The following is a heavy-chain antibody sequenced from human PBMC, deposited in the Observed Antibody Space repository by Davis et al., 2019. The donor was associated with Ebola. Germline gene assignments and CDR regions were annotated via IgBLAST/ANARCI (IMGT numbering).Heavy chain of an antibody. CDR2: IYHSGST. V-gene: IGHV4-39*07. CDR3: ARHSRPYYYGMDV. J-gene: IGHJ6*02. CDR1: GGSISSGDYY. Sequence: SETLSLTCTVSGGSISSGDYYWSWIRQPPGKGLEWIGEIYHSGSTNYNPSLKSRVTISVDKSKNQFSLKLSSVTAADTAVYYCARHSRPYYYGMDVWGQGTTVTVSS.